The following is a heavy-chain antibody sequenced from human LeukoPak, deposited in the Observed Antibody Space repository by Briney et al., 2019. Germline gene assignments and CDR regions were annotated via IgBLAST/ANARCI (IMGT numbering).Heavy chain of an antibody. Sequence: GASVKVSCKASGYTFTGYYMHWVRQAPGRGLEWMGWINPNSGGTNYAQKFQGRVTMTRDTSISTAYMELSRLRSDDTAVYYCARAMYYYDSSGYYPTLGYWGQGTLVTVSS. J-gene: IGHJ4*02. CDR1: GYTFTGYY. V-gene: IGHV1-2*02. CDR2: INPNSGGT. D-gene: IGHD3-22*01. CDR3: ARAMYYYDSSGYYPTLGY.